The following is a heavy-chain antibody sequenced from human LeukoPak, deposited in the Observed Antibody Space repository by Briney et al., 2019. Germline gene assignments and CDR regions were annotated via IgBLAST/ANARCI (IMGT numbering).Heavy chain of an antibody. J-gene: IGHJ4*02. CDR3: ARDPAYYDLLTGYPSGYFDY. Sequence: PGGSLRLSCAASGFTFSSYSMIWVRQAPGKGLEWVTSISSSSTYIYYADSVKGRFTISRDNAKNSLYLQMNSLRAEDTAVYFCARDPAYYDLLTGYPSGYFDYWGQGTLVTVSS. CDR1: GFTFSSYS. CDR2: ISSSSTYI. V-gene: IGHV3-21*01. D-gene: IGHD3-9*01.